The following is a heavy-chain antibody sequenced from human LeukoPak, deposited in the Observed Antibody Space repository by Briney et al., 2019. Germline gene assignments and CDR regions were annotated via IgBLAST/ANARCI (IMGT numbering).Heavy chain of an antibody. Sequence: SGGSLRLSCAASGFSVSDYSISWIRQSPGKGPEWISYVMSGRGSTNYADSVKGRFTISRDNAKNSVALQLGGLRADDTAVYFCTRERRGSYYAFESWGQGTLVTVSS. D-gene: IGHD3-16*01. J-gene: IGHJ4*02. V-gene: IGHV3-11*05. CDR1: GFSVSDYS. CDR2: VMSGRGST. CDR3: TRERRGSYYAFES.